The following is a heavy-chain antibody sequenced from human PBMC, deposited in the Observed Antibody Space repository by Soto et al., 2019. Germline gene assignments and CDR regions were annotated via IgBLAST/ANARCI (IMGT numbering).Heavy chain of an antibody. V-gene: IGHV3-30*18. CDR2: ISYDGTNR. D-gene: IGHD3-22*01. Sequence: QVQLVESGGGVVQPGRSLRLSCAASGFTFSIFGVHWVRQAPGKGLEWVAGISYDGTNRDYEDSVKGRFTISRDNSRKIVDLKMDSLRAQETAVYYCANDFVGCSSGLCTNHRFDPWGQGTRVTVSS. CDR1: GFTFSIFG. J-gene: IGHJ5*02. CDR3: ANDFVGCSSGLCTNHRFDP.